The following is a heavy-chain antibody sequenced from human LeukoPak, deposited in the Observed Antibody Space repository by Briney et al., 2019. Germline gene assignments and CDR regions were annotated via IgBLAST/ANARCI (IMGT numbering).Heavy chain of an antibody. J-gene: IGHJ4*02. CDR1: GFTFSSYA. V-gene: IGHV3-30-3*01. D-gene: IGHD3-9*01. Sequence: GGSLRLSCAASGFTFSSYAMDWVRQAPGKGLEWVSFISYDGINKYYAASVKDRFTISRDNSKNTLYRQMNSLRAEDTAVYYCARFSDTLVRGLDYWGQGTLVTVSS. CDR2: ISYDGINK. CDR3: ARFSDTLVRGLDY.